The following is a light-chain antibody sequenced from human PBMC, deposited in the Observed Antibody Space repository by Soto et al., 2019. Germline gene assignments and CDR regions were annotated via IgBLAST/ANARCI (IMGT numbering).Light chain of an antibody. CDR1: SGHRSYI. CDR2: LEDSGGY. CDR3: ETWDSNTRV. Sequence: QSVLTQSSSASASLGSSVKLTCTLSSGHRSYIIAWHQQQPGTAPRYLMKLEDSGGYNRGSGVPDRFSGSSSGADRYLTISNLQSEDKADYYCETWDSNTRVFGGGTKLTVL. J-gene: IGLJ2*01. V-gene: IGLV4-60*03.